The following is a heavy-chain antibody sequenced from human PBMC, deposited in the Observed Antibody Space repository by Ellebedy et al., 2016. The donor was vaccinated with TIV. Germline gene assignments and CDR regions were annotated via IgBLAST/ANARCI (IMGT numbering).Heavy chain of an antibody. CDR3: AREEGSTAAGTSYYYYYGMDV. V-gene: IGHV4-59*01. J-gene: IGHJ6*02. CDR2: IYYSGST. D-gene: IGHD6-13*01. Sequence: MPSETLSLTCTVSGCSISSYYWSWIRQPPGKGLEWIGYIYYSGSTNYNPSLKSRVTISVDTSKNQFSLKLSSVTAADTAVYYCAREEGSTAAGTSYYYYYGMDVWGQGTTVTVSS. CDR1: GCSISSYY.